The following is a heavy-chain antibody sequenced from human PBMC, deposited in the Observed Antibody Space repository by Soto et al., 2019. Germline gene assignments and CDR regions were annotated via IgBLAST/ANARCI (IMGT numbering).Heavy chain of an antibody. CDR3: ASRDYGGNRVSGGGVDY. CDR1: GFTFSSYS. J-gene: IGHJ4*02. CDR2: ISSSSSTI. Sequence: GGSLRLSCAASGFTFSSYSMNWVRQAPGKGLEWVSYISSSSSTIYYADSVKGRFTISRDNAKNSLYLQMNSLRDEDTAVYYCASRDYGGNRVSGGGVDYWGQGTLVTVSS. D-gene: IGHD4-17*01. V-gene: IGHV3-48*02.